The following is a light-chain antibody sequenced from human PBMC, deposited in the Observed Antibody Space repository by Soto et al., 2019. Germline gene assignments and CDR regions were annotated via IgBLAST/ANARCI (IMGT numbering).Light chain of an antibody. CDR1: SSDVGGYNV. CDR2: GVS. Sequence: QSALTQPASVSGSPGQSITISCTGTSSDVGGYNVVSWYQQHPGKAPNLMIYGVSNRASGFSDRFSASTSGNTASHTISTLQPGDEADYYCSSYTSRSTYVFGTGTKVTVL. CDR3: SSYTSRSTYV. J-gene: IGLJ1*01. V-gene: IGLV2-14*01.